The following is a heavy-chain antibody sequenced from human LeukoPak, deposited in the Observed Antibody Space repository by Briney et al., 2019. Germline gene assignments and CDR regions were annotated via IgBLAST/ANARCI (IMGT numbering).Heavy chain of an antibody. J-gene: IGHJ4*02. CDR3: ARDPVGGGSYHPMDY. Sequence: GGSLRLSCAASGFSFSIYWMTWDRQAPGKGLEWVANIRPDGSEKYYADSVRGRCTISRDNTRNTLDLQMNSLRPEDTAVYYCARDPVGGGSYHPMDYWGQGTLVTVSS. CDR1: GFSFSIYW. V-gene: IGHV3-7*03. D-gene: IGHD1-26*01. CDR2: IRPDGSEK.